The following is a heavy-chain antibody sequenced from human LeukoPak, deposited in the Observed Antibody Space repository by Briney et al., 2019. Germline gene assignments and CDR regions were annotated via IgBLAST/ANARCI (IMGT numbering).Heavy chain of an antibody. Sequence: PGGSLRLPCAASGFTFSSYSMNWVRQAPGKGLEWVSYISPSSTSIYYADSLKGRFTVSRDNSKNSMYLQMNSLRAEDTAIYYCARDAASGTNWFDPWGQGTLVTVSS. D-gene: IGHD3-3*01. CDR2: ISPSSTSI. CDR1: GFTFSSYS. V-gene: IGHV3-48*01. CDR3: ARDAASGTNWFDP. J-gene: IGHJ5*02.